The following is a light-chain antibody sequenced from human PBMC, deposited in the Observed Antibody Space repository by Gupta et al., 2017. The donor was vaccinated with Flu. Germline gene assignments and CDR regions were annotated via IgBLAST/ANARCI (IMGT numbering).Light chain of an antibody. Sequence: SVLTPPPSVSAAPRQRVTISCSGSSSNIGNNAVNWYQQLPGKAPKLLIYYDDLLPSGVPDRFSGSKYGTSAALATSGLQAEDEADYYCAAGDDSRNGHVFGTGTKVTVL. J-gene: IGLJ1*01. CDR2: YDD. CDR3: AAGDDSRNGHV. CDR1: SSNIGNNA. V-gene: IGLV1-36*01.